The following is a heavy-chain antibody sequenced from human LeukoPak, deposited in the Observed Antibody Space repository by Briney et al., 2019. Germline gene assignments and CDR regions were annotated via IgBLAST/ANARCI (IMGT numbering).Heavy chain of an antibody. D-gene: IGHD3-16*01. CDR1: GFTFSSYS. Sequence: GGSLRLSCAASGFTFSSYSMNWVRQAPGKGLEWVSYISSTSSAIYYADSVRGRFTISRDNAKNSLYLQMNSLRTEDTAEYYCAKWGSSSQSGYWGQGTLVTVSS. CDR2: ISSTSSAI. J-gene: IGHJ4*02. CDR3: AKWGSSSQSGY. V-gene: IGHV3-48*01.